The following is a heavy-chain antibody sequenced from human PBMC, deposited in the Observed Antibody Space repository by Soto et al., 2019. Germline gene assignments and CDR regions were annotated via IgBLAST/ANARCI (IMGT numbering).Heavy chain of an antibody. CDR3: ARDSMCGYHYHSYGY. CDR2: ISPNSGGT. D-gene: IGHD5-12*01. Sequence: GSSVKVSCKASGYIFTDYYIHWVRQAPGQGLEWMGWISPNSGGTYYAQKFKGSVTMTRDTSISTVYMELRRLNYDETAVYYYARDSMCGYHYHSYGYWGQGTQVTVSS. V-gene: IGHV1-2*04. CDR1: GYIFTDYY. J-gene: IGHJ4*02.